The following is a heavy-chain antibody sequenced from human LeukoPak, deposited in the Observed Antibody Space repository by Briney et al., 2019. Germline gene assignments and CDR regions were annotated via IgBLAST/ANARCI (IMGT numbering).Heavy chain of an antibody. D-gene: IGHD3-22*01. CDR3: ARAVRGRYYYDSSGYYHRAFDY. V-gene: IGHV4-38-2*02. J-gene: IGHJ4*02. Sequence: SETLSLTCTVSGYSISSGYYWGWIRQPPGKGLEWIGSIYHSGSAYYNPSLKSRVTISVDTSKNQFSLKLSSVTAADTAVYYCARAVRGRYYYDSSGYYHRAFDYWGQGTLVTVSS. CDR2: IYHSGSA. CDR1: GYSISSGYY.